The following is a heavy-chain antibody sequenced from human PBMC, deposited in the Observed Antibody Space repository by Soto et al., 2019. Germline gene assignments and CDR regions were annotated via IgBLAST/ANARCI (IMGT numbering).Heavy chain of an antibody. CDR2: IYSGGST. D-gene: IGHD3-10*01. CDR3: ARGFKPSMVLVFMGLYHYYGMDF. V-gene: IGHV3-53*01. J-gene: IGHJ6*02. Sequence: PGGSLRLSCAASGFTVSSNYMSWVRQAPGKGLEWVSVIYSGGSTYYADSVKGRFTISRDNSKNTLYLQMNSLRAEDTAVYYCARGFKPSMVLVFMGLYHYYGMDFWGPGITVTVS. CDR1: GFTVSSNY.